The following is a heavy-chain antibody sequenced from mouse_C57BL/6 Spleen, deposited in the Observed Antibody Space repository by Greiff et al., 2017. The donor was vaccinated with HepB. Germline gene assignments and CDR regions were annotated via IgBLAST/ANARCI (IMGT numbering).Heavy chain of an antibody. Sequence: EVMLVESGGGLVKPGGSLKLSCAASGFTFSSHAMSWVRQTPEKRLEWVATISDGGSYTYYPDNVKGRFTISRDNAKNNLYLQMSHLKSEDTAMYYCARDGFAMDYWGQGTSVTVSS. CDR3: ARDGFAMDY. J-gene: IGHJ4*01. V-gene: IGHV5-4*01. CDR2: ISDGGSYT. CDR1: GFTFSSHA.